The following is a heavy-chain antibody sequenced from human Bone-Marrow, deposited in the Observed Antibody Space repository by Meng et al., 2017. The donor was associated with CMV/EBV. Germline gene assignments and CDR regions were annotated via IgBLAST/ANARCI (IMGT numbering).Heavy chain of an antibody. CDR1: GFIFSSYA. CDR3: ATAYSSSHGFLYNWFDP. CDR2: ISSNSIYI. Sequence: GESLKISCAASGFIFSSYAMNWVRQAPGKGLEWVSSISSNSIYIYYADSVKGRFTISRDNARNTLYLQMNSLRAEDMAVYYCATAYSSSHGFLYNWFDPWGQGTLVTVSS. D-gene: IGHD6-6*01. J-gene: IGHJ5*02. V-gene: IGHV3-21*01.